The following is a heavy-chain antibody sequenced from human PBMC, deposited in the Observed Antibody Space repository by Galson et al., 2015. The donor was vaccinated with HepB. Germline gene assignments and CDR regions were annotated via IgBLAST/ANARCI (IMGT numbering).Heavy chain of an antibody. D-gene: IGHD1-14*01. CDR1: GFSLTSYW. J-gene: IGHJ5*02. V-gene: IGHV5-10-1*01. CDR3: ARQNRTKRDNWFDP. Sequence: QSGAEVKKPGESLKISCQGSGFSLTSYWISWVRQVPGKGLEWLGRIDAIDSDTYYAPSFEGHVTFSADTSFNTAYLQWMSLQASDTAIYYCARQNRTKRDNWFDPWGQGTLVTVSS. CDR2: IDAIDSDT.